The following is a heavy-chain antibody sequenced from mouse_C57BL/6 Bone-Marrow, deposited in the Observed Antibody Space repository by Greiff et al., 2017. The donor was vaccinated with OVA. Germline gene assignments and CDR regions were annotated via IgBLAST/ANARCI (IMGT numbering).Heavy chain of an antibody. Sequence: VQLQQSGPELVKPGASVKISCKASGYTFTDYYMNWVKQSHGKSLEWIGDINPNNGGTSYNQKFKGKATLTVDKSSSTAYMELRSLTSEDSAVYYCARRYYSTDYWGQGTTLTVSS. CDR2: INPNNGGT. V-gene: IGHV1-26*01. CDR1: GYTFTDYY. D-gene: IGHD2-5*01. J-gene: IGHJ2*01. CDR3: ARRYYSTDY.